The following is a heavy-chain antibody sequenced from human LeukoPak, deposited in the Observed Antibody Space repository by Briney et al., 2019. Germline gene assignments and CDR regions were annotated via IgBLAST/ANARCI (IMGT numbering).Heavy chain of an antibody. V-gene: IGHV3-23*01. Sequence: PGGSLRLSCAASGFTFNNYAMSWVRQAPGKGLEWVSAISGSGGRTYYADSVKGRFTISRDNSKNTLYLQMNSLRAEDTAVYYCAKGIYSSGWSYFDYWGHGTLVTVSS. J-gene: IGHJ4*01. CDR1: GFTFNNYA. D-gene: IGHD6-19*01. CDR3: AKGIYSSGWSYFDY. CDR2: ISGSGGRT.